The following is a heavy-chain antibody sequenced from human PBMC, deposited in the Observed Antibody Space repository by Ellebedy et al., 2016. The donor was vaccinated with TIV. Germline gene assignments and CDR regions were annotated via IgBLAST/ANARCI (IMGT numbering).Heavy chain of an antibody. D-gene: IGHD6-13*01. CDR3: ARELAAAGFFDY. J-gene: IGHJ4*02. V-gene: IGHV3-21*01. Sequence: GESLKISCAASGFTFSSYSMNWVRQAPGKGLEWVSSISSSNHYIYYADSVKGRFTISRANAKNSLYLQMNSLRAEDTAVFYCARELAAAGFFDYWGQGTLVTVSS. CDR2: ISSSNHYI. CDR1: GFTFSSYS.